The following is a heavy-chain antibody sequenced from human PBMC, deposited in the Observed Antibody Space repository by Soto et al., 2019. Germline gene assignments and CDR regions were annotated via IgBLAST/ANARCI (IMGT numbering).Heavy chain of an antibody. CDR2: IWYDGSNK. V-gene: IGHV3-33*01. Sequence: QVQLVESGGGVVQPGRSLRLSCAASGFTFSSYGMHWVRQAPGKGLEWVAVIWYDGSNKYYADSVKGRFTISRDNSKNTLYLQMNSLRAEDTAVYYCARSERLASTYGMDVWGQGTTVTVSS. J-gene: IGHJ6*02. CDR3: ARSERLASTYGMDV. CDR1: GFTFSSYG. D-gene: IGHD6-25*01.